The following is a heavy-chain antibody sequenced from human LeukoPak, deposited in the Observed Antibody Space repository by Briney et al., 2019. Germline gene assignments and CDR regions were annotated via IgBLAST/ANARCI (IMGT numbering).Heavy chain of an antibody. D-gene: IGHD7-27*01. CDR1: GYTFTSYG. V-gene: IGHV1-18*01. CDR3: ARDVDPNWGEDYYWYFDL. Sequence: ASVKVSCKASGYTFTSYGISWVRQAPGQGLEWMGWISAYNGNTNYAQKLQGRVTMTIDTSTSTAYMELRSLRSDDTAVYYCARDVDPNWGEDYYWYFDLWGRGTLVTVSS. J-gene: IGHJ2*01. CDR2: ISAYNGNT.